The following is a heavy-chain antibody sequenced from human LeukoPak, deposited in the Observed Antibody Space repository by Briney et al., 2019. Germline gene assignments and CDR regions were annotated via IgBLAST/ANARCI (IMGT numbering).Heavy chain of an antibody. CDR2: IYSGGST. D-gene: IGHD2-15*01. J-gene: IGHJ3*02. V-gene: IGHV3-53*01. Sequence: GGSLRLSCAASGFTVSSNYMSWVRQAPGKGLEWVSVIYSGGSTYYADSAKGRFTISRDNSKNTLYLQMDSLRVEDTAVYYCAREIYCSASSCTGGVFDIWGQGTMVTVSS. CDR1: GFTVSSNY. CDR3: AREIYCSASSCTGGVFDI.